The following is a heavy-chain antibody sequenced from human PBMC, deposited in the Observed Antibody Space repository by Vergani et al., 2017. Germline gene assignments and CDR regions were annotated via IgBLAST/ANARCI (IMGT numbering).Heavy chain of an antibody. CDR1: GYSISSGYY. CDR3: AIRGTTVVKGFDY. D-gene: IGHD4-23*01. V-gene: IGHV4-38-2*01. J-gene: IGHJ4*02. CDR2: IYHSGST. Sequence: QVQLQESGPGLVKPSETLSLTFAVSGYSISSGYYWGWIRQPPGKGLEWIGSIYHSGSTYYNPSLKSRVTISVDTSKNQFSLKLSSVTAADTAVYYCAIRGTTVVKGFDYWGQGTLVTVSS.